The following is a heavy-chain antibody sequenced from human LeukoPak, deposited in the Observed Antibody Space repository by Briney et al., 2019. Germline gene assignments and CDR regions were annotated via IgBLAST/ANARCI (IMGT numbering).Heavy chain of an antibody. D-gene: IGHD2-15*01. CDR3: ARDRDGRYCSGGSCYSGVDY. CDR1: GFTFSSYA. CDR2: ISYDGSNK. V-gene: IGHV3-30-3*01. Sequence: PGGSLRLSCAASGFTFSSYAMHWVRQAPGKGLEWVAVISYDGSNKYYADSVKGRFTISRDNSKNTLYLQMNSLRAEDTAVYYCARDRDGRYCSGGSCYSGVDYWGQGTLVTVSS. J-gene: IGHJ4*02.